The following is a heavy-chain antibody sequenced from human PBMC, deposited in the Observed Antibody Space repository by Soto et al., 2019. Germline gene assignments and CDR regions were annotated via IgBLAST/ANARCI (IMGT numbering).Heavy chain of an antibody. Sequence: PGGSLRLSCAASGVTVSSNDMSWVRQGQGKGLGLVSVSYSCCSGYYADSVKGRFTISRDNSKNTLYLQMNSLSAEDTAVYYCARGISVAKIKNLDYYYGMDVWGQGTTVNVSS. J-gene: IGHJ6*02. CDR3: ARGISVAKIKNLDYYYGMDV. CDR1: GVTVSSND. CDR2: SYSCCSG. V-gene: IGHV3-66*03. D-gene: IGHD5-12*01.